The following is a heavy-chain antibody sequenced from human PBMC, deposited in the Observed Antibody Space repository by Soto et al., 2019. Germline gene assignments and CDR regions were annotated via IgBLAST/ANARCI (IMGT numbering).Heavy chain of an antibody. CDR3: ARVKGSSGWYGFDY. V-gene: IGHV1-69*06. Sequence: SGKVSCKASGGTFSSYAISWVRQAPGQGLEWMGGIIPIFGTANYAQKFQGRVTITADKSTSTAYMELSSLRSEDTAVYYCARVKGSSGWYGFDYWGQGTLVTVSS. D-gene: IGHD6-19*01. CDR2: IIPIFGTA. CDR1: GGTFSSYA. J-gene: IGHJ4*02.